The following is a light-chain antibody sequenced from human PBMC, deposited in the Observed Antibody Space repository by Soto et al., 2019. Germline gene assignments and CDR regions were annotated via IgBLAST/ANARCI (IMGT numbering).Light chain of an antibody. CDR1: QDISNY. Sequence: DIQMTQSPSSLSASVGDRVTITCQASQDISNYLNWYQQKPGKAAKFLIYDASNLERGVPSRFSGSGSGTDFTFTISSLQPEDIGTYYCQQYDNLAFTFGQGTKLEIK. V-gene: IGKV1-33*01. CDR2: DAS. CDR3: QQYDNLAFT. J-gene: IGKJ2*01.